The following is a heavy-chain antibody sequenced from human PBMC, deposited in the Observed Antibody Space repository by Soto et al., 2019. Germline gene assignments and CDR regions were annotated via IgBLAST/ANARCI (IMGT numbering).Heavy chain of an antibody. CDR2: ISAYNGYT. CDR3: ARVLQRSPPDY. J-gene: IGHJ4*02. D-gene: IGHD4-4*01. Sequence: QVHLVQSGAEVKKPGASVRVSCKTSGYTFNGYAISWVRQAPGQGLEWMGWISAYNGYTNYAQMFQGRLTMTTDTSTNIAYMELRSLRSDDTAIYYCARVLQRSPPDYWGQGTLVSVSS. CDR1: GYTFNGYA. V-gene: IGHV1-18*01.